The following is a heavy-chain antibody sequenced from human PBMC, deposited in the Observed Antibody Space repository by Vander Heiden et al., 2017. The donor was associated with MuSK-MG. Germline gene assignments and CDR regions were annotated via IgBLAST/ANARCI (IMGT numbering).Heavy chain of an antibody. Sequence: QVQLVQSGAEVKKPGSSVQISCKVSGGSFNNYGVSWVRQVPGQGLEWLGGIVPLFETPNFVSKFLGRVTITADISTNTAYMDLSSLTYEDTAVYYCARGTFYFDGSASYYEERDYYYGMDVWGQGTTVTVSS. V-gene: IGHV1-69*06. CDR2: IVPLFETP. J-gene: IGHJ6*02. CDR3: ARGTFYFDGSASYYEERDYYYGMDV. D-gene: IGHD3-22*01. CDR1: GGSFNNYG.